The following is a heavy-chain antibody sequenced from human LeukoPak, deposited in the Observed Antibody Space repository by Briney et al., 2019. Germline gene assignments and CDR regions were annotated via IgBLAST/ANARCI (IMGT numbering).Heavy chain of an antibody. CDR2: IKEDGNEI. D-gene: IGHD6-19*01. Sequence: QSGGSLRLSCAVSGFSFSSNCMSWVRQAPGKGLEWVAKIKEDGNEIYYVDXVKGRFTISRDNTKNSLFLQMNSLRAEDTAVYYCATGGAVAGRFAYWGQGTLVTVSS. CDR3: ATGGAVAGRFAY. V-gene: IGHV3-7*01. CDR1: GFSFSSNC. J-gene: IGHJ4*02.